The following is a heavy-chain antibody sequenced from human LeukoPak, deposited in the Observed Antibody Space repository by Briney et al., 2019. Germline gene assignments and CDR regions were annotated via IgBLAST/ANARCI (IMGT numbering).Heavy chain of an antibody. CDR1: GGSFSGYY. J-gene: IGHJ3*02. CDR3: ARGGNAFDI. CDR2: INHSGST. V-gene: IGHV4-34*01. Sequence: PSETLSLTCAVYGGSFSGYYWSWIRQPPGKGLEWIGEINHSGSTNYNPSLKSRVTISVDTSKNQFSLKLSSVTAADTAVYYCARGGNAFDICGQETMVTVSS.